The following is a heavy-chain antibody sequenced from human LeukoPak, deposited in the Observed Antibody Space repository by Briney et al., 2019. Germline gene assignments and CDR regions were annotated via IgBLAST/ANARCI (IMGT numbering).Heavy chain of an antibody. J-gene: IGHJ4*02. V-gene: IGHV1-2*02. CDR3: ARDLATIDGIAWYYFEN. CDR1: GYTFTDHY. D-gene: IGHD5-12*01. Sequence: ASVKVSCKASGYTFTDHYIHWVRQAPGQGLEWMGWINPNTGGTDYAQKFQDRIAIITYTSISTAYMELSRLRSDDTALYYCARDLATIDGIAWYYFENWGQGTLVTVS. CDR2: INPNTGGT.